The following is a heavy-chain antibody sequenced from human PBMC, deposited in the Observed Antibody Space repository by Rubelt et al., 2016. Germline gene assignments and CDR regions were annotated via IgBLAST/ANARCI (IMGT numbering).Heavy chain of an antibody. CDR1: GGTFSSYA. V-gene: IGHV1-69*04. Sequence: QVQLVQSGAEVKKPGSSVKVSCKASGGTFSSYAISWVRQAPGQGLEWMGRIIPILGIANYAQKFQGRVTITADKSTSTADMELGSLRSEDTAVYYCASSLPNRFGIAARQYYYYYGMDFWGQGTTVTVSS. J-gene: IGHJ6*02. D-gene: IGHD6-6*01. CDR2: IIPILGIA. CDR3: ASSLPNRFGIAARQYYYYYGMDF.